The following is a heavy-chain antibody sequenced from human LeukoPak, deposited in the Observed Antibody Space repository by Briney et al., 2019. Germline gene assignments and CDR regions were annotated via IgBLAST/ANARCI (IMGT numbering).Heavy chain of an antibody. Sequence: SETLSLTCTVSGYSISSGYYWGWIRQPPGKGLEWIGSIYHSGSTYYNPSVKSRVTISVDTSKNQFSLKLSSVTAADTAVYYCARVAAAAGTYWYFDLWGRGTLVTVSS. J-gene: IGHJ2*01. CDR3: ARVAAAAGTYWYFDL. CDR2: IYHSGST. CDR1: GYSISSGYY. D-gene: IGHD6-13*01. V-gene: IGHV4-38-2*02.